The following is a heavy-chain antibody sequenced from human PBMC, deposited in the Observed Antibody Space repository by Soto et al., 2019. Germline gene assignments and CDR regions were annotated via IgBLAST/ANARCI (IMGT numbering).Heavy chain of an antibody. CDR1: GFTFTAYN. V-gene: IGHV3-21*01. CDR3: ARGYSGP. CDR2: ITSGRTYI. J-gene: IGHJ5*02. Sequence: PGGSLRLSCAASGFTFTAYNMNWVRQAPGKGLEWVSSITSGRTYIYYAESVKGRFTISRDNAKKSLYLQMNGLRVEDKAMYSCARGYSGPWGQGTLVTVSS. D-gene: IGHD5-12*01.